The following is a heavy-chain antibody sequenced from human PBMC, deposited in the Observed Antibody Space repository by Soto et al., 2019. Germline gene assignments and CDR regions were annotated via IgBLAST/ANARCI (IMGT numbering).Heavy chain of an antibody. CDR2: IYYSGNT. D-gene: IGHD2-2*03. V-gene: IGHV4-30-4*01. Sequence: SETLSLTCTVSGGSISSGDYYWSGIRQPAGKGLEWIGYIYYSGNTYYNPSLKSRVTISVDTSKNQFSLKLSSVTAADTAVYYCARARLGYCTSTSCFSSFDYSGQAILVTVSS. CDR3: ARARLGYCTSTSCFSSFDY. CDR1: GGSISSGDYY. J-gene: IGHJ4*02.